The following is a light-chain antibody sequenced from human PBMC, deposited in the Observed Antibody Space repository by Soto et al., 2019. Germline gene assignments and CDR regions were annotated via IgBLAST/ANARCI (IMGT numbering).Light chain of an antibody. CDR2: EVN. CDR3: TSYRSSSTLDV. V-gene: IGLV2-14*01. Sequence: QSVLTQPASVSGSPGQSITISCTGTSSDVGGYNYVSWYQQYPGTAPKLIIYEVNKRPSGVSNRFSGSKSGNTASLTISGLQADDESDYFCTSYRSSSTLDVFGTGTKLTVL. CDR1: SSDVGGYNY. J-gene: IGLJ1*01.